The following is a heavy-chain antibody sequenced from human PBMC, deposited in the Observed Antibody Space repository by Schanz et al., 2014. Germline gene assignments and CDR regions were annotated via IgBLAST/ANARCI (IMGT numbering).Heavy chain of an antibody. CDR3: ARVTTGYDS. V-gene: IGHV1-2*02. D-gene: IGHD5-12*01. J-gene: IGHJ4*02. CDR2: INPNSGAT. CDR1: GYPFTVYY. Sequence: QVQLVQSGAEVKKPGASVKVSCKASGYPFTVYYMHWVRQAPGQGLERLGWINPNSGATSSAQKFQGRVTMTRDTSSSTVYMQLSSLTSDDTAIYYCARVTTGYDSWGQGTLVTVSS.